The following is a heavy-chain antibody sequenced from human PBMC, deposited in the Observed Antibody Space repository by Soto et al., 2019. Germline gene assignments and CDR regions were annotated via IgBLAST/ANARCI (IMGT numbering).Heavy chain of an antibody. CDR2: IYHSGST. CDR1: GGSISSSNW. CDR3: ARLSTGYSYASFDY. Sequence: SETLSLTXAVSGGSISSSNWWSWVRQPPGKGLEWIGEIYHSGSTNYNPSLKSRVTISVDKSKNQFSLKLSSVTAADTAVYYCARLSTGYSYASFDYWGQGTLVTVSS. D-gene: IGHD5-18*01. J-gene: IGHJ4*02. V-gene: IGHV4-4*02.